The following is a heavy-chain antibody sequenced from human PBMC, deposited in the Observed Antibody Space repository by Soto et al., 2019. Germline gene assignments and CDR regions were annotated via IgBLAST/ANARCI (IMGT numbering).Heavy chain of an antibody. CDR3: AKTIVAASGYYFDH. J-gene: IGHJ4*02. Sequence: QVQLVESGGGLVKPVGSLRLACAASGFSFGDSYMSWFRQAPGKGLEWLSYISGGSSYTNYADSVKGRFTISRDNAKRSLYLEMHSLRADDTAVYYCAKTIVAASGYYFDHWGQGNLVTVSS. D-gene: IGHD2-21*01. CDR1: GFSFGDSY. V-gene: IGHV3-11*06. CDR2: ISGGSSYT.